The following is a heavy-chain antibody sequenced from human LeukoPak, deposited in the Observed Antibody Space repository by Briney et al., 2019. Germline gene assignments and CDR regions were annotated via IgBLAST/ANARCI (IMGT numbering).Heavy chain of an antibody. CDR1: GFTFSSYG. CDR3: ARGTGTTMIVVSLDY. J-gene: IGHJ4*02. D-gene: IGHD3-22*01. V-gene: IGHV3-33*01. Sequence: GGSLRLSCAASGFTFSSYGMHWVRQAPGKGLEWVAVIWYDGSNKYYADSVKGRFTISRDNSKNTLYLQMNSLRAEDTAVYYCARGTGTTMIVVSLDYWGQGTLVTVSS. CDR2: IWYDGSNK.